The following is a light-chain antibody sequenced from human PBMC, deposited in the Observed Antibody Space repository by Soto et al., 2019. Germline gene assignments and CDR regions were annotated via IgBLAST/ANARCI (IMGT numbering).Light chain of an antibody. V-gene: IGKV3-11*01. J-gene: IGKJ5*01. CDR2: DAY. CDR1: QSVSSY. CDR3: QQRSNWPQIT. Sequence: EIVLTQSPASLSLCSGERATLSCRSSQSVSSYLAWYQQKPGQAPRLLIYDAYNRATGIPARFSGSGSGTDFTLTIGSPEPEDFAVYYCQQRSNWPQITVGQGTRLEIK.